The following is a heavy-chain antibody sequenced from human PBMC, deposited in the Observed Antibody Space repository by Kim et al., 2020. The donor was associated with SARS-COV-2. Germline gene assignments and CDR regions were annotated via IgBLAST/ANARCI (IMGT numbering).Heavy chain of an antibody. D-gene: IGHD2-21*02. V-gene: IGHV6-1*01. CDR2: TFYRSKWYN. CDR1: GDSVSSSSAA. J-gene: IGHJ4*02. Sequence: SQTLSLTCAISGDSVSSSSAAWNWVRQSPSRGLEWLGRTFYRSKWYNEYALSVKSRIIINPDTSKNQFSLQLNSVTPEDTAVYYCARGDYGGDSLSFDSWGQGTLVTVS. CDR3: ARGDYGGDSLSFDS.